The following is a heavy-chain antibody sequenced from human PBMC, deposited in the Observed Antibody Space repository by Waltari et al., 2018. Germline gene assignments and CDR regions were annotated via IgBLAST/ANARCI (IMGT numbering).Heavy chain of an antibody. J-gene: IGHJ4*02. D-gene: IGHD3-22*01. CDR1: GFTFSSYA. Sequence: EVQLLESGGGLVQPGGSLRLSCAASGFTFSSYAMSWVRQAPGKGLEWVSAIRGSGGSTYYADAVKGRFTISRDNSKNTLYLQMNSLRAEDTAVYYCAKDPTYYYDSSGYSYFDYWGQGTLVTVSS. CDR3: AKDPTYYYDSSGYSYFDY. V-gene: IGHV3-23*01. CDR2: IRGSGGST.